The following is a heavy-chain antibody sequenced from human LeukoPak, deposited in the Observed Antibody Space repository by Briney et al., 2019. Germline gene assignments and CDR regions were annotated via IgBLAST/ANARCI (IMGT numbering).Heavy chain of an antibody. V-gene: IGHV1-18*01. Sequence: ASVKVSCKASGYTFTSYGISWVRQAPGQGLEWMGWISAYNGNTNYAQKLQGRVTMTTDTSTSTAYMELRSLRSDDTAVYYCARHRPTSLGYSSGWQTAYYFDYWGQGTLVTVSS. D-gene: IGHD6-19*01. CDR1: GYTFTSYG. CDR2: ISAYNGNT. CDR3: ARHRPTSLGYSSGWQTAYYFDY. J-gene: IGHJ4*02.